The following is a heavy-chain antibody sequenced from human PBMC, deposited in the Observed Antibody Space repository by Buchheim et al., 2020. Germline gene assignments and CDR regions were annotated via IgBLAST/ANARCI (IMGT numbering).Heavy chain of an antibody. J-gene: IGHJ6*02. CDR3: ARLGNSVWHYYYAMDV. Sequence: QVQLQESGPGLVKPSQTLSLTCTVSGGSVNNDDYYWSWIRQPPGKGLEWIGYIYYSGSTYYNPSLKSRVTISLVTSKNQFSLKLSSVTAADTAVYYCARLGNSVWHYYYAMDVWGQGTT. CDR2: IYYSGST. V-gene: IGHV4-30-4*01. CDR1: GGSVNNDDYY. D-gene: IGHD1-7*01.